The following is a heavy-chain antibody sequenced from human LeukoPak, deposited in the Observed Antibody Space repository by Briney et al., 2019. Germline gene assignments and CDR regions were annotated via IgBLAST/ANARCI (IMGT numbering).Heavy chain of an antibody. CDR3: AREVAVAGKEYYFDY. Sequence: SGGSLRLSCAASGFTFSSYSMNWVRQAPGKGLEWVSSISSSSSYIYYADSVKGRFTISRDNAKNSLYLQMNSLRAEDTAVYYCAREVAVAGKEYYFDYWGQGTLVTVSS. J-gene: IGHJ4*02. CDR2: ISSSSSYI. V-gene: IGHV3-21*01. CDR1: GFTFSSYS. D-gene: IGHD6-19*01.